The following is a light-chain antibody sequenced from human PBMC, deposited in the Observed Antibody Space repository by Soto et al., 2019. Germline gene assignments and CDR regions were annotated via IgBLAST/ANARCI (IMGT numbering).Light chain of an antibody. CDR3: QQRSNWTPRYT. V-gene: IGKV3-11*01. Sequence: EIVLTQSPATLSLSPGERATLSCRASQSVSSYLAWYQQKPGQAPRLLIYDASNRATGIPARFSGSGSGTDFTLPTRSPDPDDFAVYPCQQRSNWTPRYTFGPGTTVDIK. CDR1: QSVSSY. J-gene: IGKJ3*01. CDR2: DAS.